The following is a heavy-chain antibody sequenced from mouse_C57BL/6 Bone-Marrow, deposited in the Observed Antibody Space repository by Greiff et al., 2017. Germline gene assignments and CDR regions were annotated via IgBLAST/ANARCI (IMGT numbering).Heavy chain of an antibody. D-gene: IGHD2-3*01. CDR2: IDPSDSYT. Sequence: QVQLQQPGAELVMPGASVKLSCKASGYTFTSYWMHWVKQRPGQGLEWIGEIDPSDSYTNYNQKFKGKSTLTVDKSSSTAYMQLSSLTSEDSAVYYCAREGWPSYYFDYGGQGTTLTVSS. CDR3: AREGWPSYYFDY. J-gene: IGHJ2*01. V-gene: IGHV1-69*01. CDR1: GYTFTSYW.